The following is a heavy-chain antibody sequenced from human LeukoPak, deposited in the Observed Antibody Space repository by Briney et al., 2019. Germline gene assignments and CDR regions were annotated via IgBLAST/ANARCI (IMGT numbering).Heavy chain of an antibody. CDR2: INTYKGNT. CDR3: ARAGGWTREDYKDESYHI. D-gene: IGHD6-19*01. V-gene: IGHV1-18*01. J-gene: IGHJ3*02. Sequence: GASVKVSCKASGYTFTNFGISWVRQAPGQGLEWMGWINTYKGNTYYAQNFQDRVTMTTDTSTTTGYMELRSLTSDDTAIYYCARAGGWTREDYKDESYHIWGQGTVVTVFS. CDR1: GYTFTNFG.